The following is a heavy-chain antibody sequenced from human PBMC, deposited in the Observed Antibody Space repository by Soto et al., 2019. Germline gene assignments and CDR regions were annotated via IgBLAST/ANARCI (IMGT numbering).Heavy chain of an antibody. J-gene: IGHJ6*02. CDR1: GFTFSTYW. V-gene: IGHV3-7*05. D-gene: IGHD6-6*01. CDR2: INKAGSEK. Sequence: GGSLRLSCAASGFTFSTYWMTWVRQAPGKGLEWMANINKAGSEKYYVDSVEGRFTISRDNAKSFLYLQINTLRAEDTAVYYCARVFSSSFRYFHHYYGLDVWGQGTTVTVSS. CDR3: ARVFSSSFRYFHHYYGLDV.